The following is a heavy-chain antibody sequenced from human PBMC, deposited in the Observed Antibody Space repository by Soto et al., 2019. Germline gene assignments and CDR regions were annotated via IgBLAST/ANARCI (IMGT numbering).Heavy chain of an antibody. CDR1: GFTFSSYG. V-gene: IGHV3-30*18. Sequence: GGSLRLSCAASGFTFSSYGMHWVRQAPGKGLEWVAVISYDGSNKYYADSVKGRFTISRDNSKNTLYLQMNSLRAEDTAVYYCAKDFQPWTALYYYYGMDVWGQGTTVTVSS. CDR3: AKDFQPWTALYYYYGMDV. J-gene: IGHJ6*02. CDR2: ISYDGSNK. D-gene: IGHD3-3*01.